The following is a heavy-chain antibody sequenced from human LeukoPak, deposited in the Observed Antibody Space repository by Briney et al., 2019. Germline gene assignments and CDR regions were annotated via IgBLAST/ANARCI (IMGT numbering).Heavy chain of an antibody. CDR3: ARDYILLRGAFDI. J-gene: IGHJ3*02. D-gene: IGHD3-10*01. V-gene: IGHV1-69*13. CDR2: IIPIFGTA. CDR1: GGTFSSYA. Sequence: SVKVSCKASGGTFSSYAISWVRQAPGQGLEWMGGIIPIFGTANYAQKFQGRVTITADESTSTAYMKLSSLRSEDTAVYYCARDYILLRGAFDIWGQGTMVTVSS.